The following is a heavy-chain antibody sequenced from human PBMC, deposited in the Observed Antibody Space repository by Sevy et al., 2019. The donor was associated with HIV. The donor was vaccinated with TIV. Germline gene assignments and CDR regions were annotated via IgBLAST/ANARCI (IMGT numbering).Heavy chain of an antibody. D-gene: IGHD3-3*01. V-gene: IGHV3-15*01. Sequence: GGSLRLSCAASGFTFSKAWMTWVRQAPGKGLEWVGRIKSRADGGTTDYAAPVKGRFSISRDDSKNTLYLQMNSLKIEDTAVYCCTTKGDFWSGYQFFEYWGQGTLVTVSS. CDR3: TTKGDFWSGYQFFEY. CDR2: IKSRADGGTT. J-gene: IGHJ4*02. CDR1: GFTFSKAW.